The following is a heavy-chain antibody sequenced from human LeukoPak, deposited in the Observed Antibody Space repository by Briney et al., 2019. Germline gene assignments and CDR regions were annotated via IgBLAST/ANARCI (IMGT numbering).Heavy chain of an antibody. CDR2: INHSGST. CDR3: ARRGSKVIVVPAATDFDY. Sequence: SETLSLTCAVYGGSFSGYYWSWLRQPPGKGLEWIGEINHSGSTNYNPSLKSRVTISVDTSKNQFSLKLSSVTAADTAVYYCARRGSKVIVVPAATDFDYWGQGTLVTVSS. J-gene: IGHJ4*02. D-gene: IGHD2-2*01. CDR1: GGSFSGYY. V-gene: IGHV4-34*01.